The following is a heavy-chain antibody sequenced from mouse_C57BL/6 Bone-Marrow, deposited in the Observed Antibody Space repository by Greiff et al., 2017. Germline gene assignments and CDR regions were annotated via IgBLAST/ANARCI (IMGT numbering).Heavy chain of an antibody. J-gene: IGHJ4*01. V-gene: IGHV1-69*01. CDR1: GYTFTSYW. CDR3: GREDGYYAMDY. D-gene: IGHD2-3*01. CDR2: IGPSDSYT. Sequence: QVQLQQPGAELVMPGASVKLSCKASGYTFTSYWMHWVKQRPGQGLEWIGEIGPSDSYTNYNQKFKGQSTLTVDKSSSTAYMQLSSLTSEDSAGYYCGREDGYYAMDYWGQGTTVTVSS.